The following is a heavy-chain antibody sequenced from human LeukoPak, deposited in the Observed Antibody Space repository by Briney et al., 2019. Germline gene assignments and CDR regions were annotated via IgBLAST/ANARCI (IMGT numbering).Heavy chain of an antibody. CDR3: ARPSPPGDGYNPPDH. J-gene: IGHJ4*02. CDR2: ISHDGRTK. CDR1: GFNFDNFA. Sequence: GGSLRLSCVVSGFNFDNFAMHWVRQPLGKGLEWVAVISHDGRTKYYADSMKGRITISRDNSKNKLFLQMNNLRSEDTAVYFCARPSPPGDGYNPPDHWGQGTLVTVSA. D-gene: IGHD5-24*01. V-gene: IGHV3-30*04.